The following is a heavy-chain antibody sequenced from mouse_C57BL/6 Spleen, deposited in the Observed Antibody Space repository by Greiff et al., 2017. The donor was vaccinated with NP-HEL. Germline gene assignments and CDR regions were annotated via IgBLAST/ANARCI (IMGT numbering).Heavy chain of an antibody. J-gene: IGHJ4*01. V-gene: IGHV1-22*01. Sequence: VQLQQSGPELVKPGASVKMSCKASGYTFTDYNMHWVKQSHGKSLEWIGYINPNNGGTSYNQKFKGKATLTVNKPSSTAYMELRSLTSEDSAVYYCARYRYYYGTPYAMDYWGQGTSVTVSS. CDR2: INPNNGGT. D-gene: IGHD1-1*01. CDR3: ARYRYYYGTPYAMDY. CDR1: GYTFTDYN.